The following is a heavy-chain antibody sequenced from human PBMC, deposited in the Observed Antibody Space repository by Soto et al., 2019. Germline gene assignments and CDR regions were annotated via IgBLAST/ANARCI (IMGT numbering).Heavy chain of an antibody. Sequence: QVQLQQSGPGLVKPSQTLSLTCAISGDSVSSNSAAWNWIRQSPSRGLEWLGRTYYRSKWYNDYAVSVKSRITINPVTSKNQFSLQLNSVTPEDTAVYYCARDLNMITFGGVIVRFRGVDAFDIWGQGTMVTVSS. CDR2: TYYRSKWYN. J-gene: IGHJ3*02. CDR3: ARDLNMITFGGVIVRFRGVDAFDI. D-gene: IGHD3-16*02. CDR1: GDSVSSNSAA. V-gene: IGHV6-1*01.